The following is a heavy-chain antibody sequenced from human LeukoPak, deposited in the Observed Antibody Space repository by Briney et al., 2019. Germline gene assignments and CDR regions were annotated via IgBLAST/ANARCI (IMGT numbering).Heavy chain of an antibody. J-gene: IGHJ4*02. V-gene: IGHV4-38-2*02. CDR1: RYSLTSDYY. Sequence: SETLSLTCTVSRYSLTSDYYWGWIRQPPGKGLEWIGTIFYRGSTYYNPSLKSRVTISRDSSKNQFSLKVDSVTAADTAVYYCTRGRSIAAGAFWGQGTLVTVSS. CDR3: TRGRSIAAGAF. D-gene: IGHD6-13*01. CDR2: IFYRGST.